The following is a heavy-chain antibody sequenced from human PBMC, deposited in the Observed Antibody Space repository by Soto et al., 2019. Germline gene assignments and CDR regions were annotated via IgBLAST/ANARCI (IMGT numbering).Heavy chain of an antibody. D-gene: IGHD6-13*01. J-gene: IGHJ4*02. CDR2: IYPGDHET. V-gene: IGHV5-51*01. CDR3: ARSPRSSPYFDY. CDR1: GYTFSNFW. Sequence: GESLKISCQCSGYTFSNFWIGWVRQLPGKGLEWMGIIYPGDHETRYSPSFHGKVTISADKSINTAYLQWNSLEASDTAFYFCARSPRSSPYFDYWGQGALVT.